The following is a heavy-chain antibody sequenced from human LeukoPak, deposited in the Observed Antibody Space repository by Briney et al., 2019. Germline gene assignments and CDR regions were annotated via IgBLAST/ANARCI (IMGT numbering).Heavy chain of an antibody. D-gene: IGHD1-1*01. CDR2: IYYSGST. CDR3: ARPNDGDYYYGMDV. J-gene: IGHJ6*02. Sequence: KTSETLSLTCTVSGGSVSSSSYYWGWIRQPPGKGLEWIGSIYYSGSTNYNPSLKSRVTISVDTSKNQFSLKLSSVTAADTAVYYCARPNDGDYYYGMDVWGQGTTVTVSS. V-gene: IGHV4-39*07. CDR1: GGSVSSSSYY.